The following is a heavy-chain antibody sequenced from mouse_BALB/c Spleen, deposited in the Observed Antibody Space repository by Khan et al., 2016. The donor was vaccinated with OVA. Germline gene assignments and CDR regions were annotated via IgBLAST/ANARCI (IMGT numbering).Heavy chain of an antibody. V-gene: IGHV5-6*01. CDR3: ASHLTGSFAY. CDR2: ISSGGDYT. J-gene: IGHJ3*01. Sequence: EVQRVESGGDLVKPGGSLKLSCAASGFTFSSYSMSWVRQTPDKRLEWVATISSGGDYTYYPDNVKGRFTISRDNARNTLYLQMSILKSEDTAMYYCASHLTGSFAYWGQGTLVTVSA. CDR1: GFTFSSYS. D-gene: IGHD4-1*01.